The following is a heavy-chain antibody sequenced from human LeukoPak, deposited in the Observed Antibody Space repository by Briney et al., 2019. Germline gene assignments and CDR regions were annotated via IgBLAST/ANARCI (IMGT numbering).Heavy chain of an antibody. CDR2: INPNSGGT. CDR1: GGTFSSYA. J-gene: IGHJ4*02. V-gene: IGHV1-2*02. D-gene: IGHD3-3*01. Sequence: ASVKVSCKASGGTFSSYAISWVRQAPGQGLEWMGWINPNSGGTNYAQKFQGRVTMTRDTSISTAYMELSRLRSDDTAVYYCASAGHYDFWSGYYAPLDYWGQGTLVTVSS. CDR3: ASAGHYDFWSGYYAPLDY.